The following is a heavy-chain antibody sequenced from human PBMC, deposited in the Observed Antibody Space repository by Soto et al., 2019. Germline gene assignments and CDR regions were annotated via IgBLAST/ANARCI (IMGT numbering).Heavy chain of an antibody. CDR3: ARRLSYGVAGAGTLFEF. CDR1: GGSSSSSGYS. V-gene: IGHV4-39*01. J-gene: IGHJ4*02. CDR2: IHYSGRT. Sequence: HLQLQESGPGLVKPSETLSLTCTVSGGSSSSSGYSWGWIRQPPGKGLEWIGGIHYSGRTSYSPSLRSRVTISVDTSESQFSLRLTSVTAADTAVYYCARRLSYGVAGAGTLFEFWGQGTLVTVSS. D-gene: IGHD6-13*01.